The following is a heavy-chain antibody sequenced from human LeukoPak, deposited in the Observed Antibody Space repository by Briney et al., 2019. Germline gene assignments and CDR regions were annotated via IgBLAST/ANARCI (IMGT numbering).Heavy chain of an antibody. V-gene: IGHV3-21*01. Sequence: PGGSLRLSCEASGFTFSNYAMNWVRQAPGKGLEWVSSISRSSNYIYYADSLKGRSTISRDDAKNSVYLQMNSLRAEDTAVYYYARDPFSGGFGDYYYYYMDVWGKGTTVTVSS. CDR2: ISRSSNYI. J-gene: IGHJ6*03. D-gene: IGHD3-10*01. CDR1: GFTFSNYA. CDR3: ARDPFSGGFGDYYYYYMDV.